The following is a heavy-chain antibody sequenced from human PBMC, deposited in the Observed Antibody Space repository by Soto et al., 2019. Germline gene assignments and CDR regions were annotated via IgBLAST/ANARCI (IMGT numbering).Heavy chain of an antibody. CDR2: IKEDGTEI. V-gene: IGHV3-7*04. CDR1: GLTFSSYW. Sequence: VPLVESGGGLVQPGGSLRLSCEASGLTFSSYWMSWVRQAPGKGLEWVAIIKEDGTEIYYVDSVKGRFTISRDNAKNSLYLQMNSLRAEDTAVYYCARDGDGYNRVAFDIWGQGTMVTVSS. J-gene: IGHJ3*02. CDR3: ARDGDGYNRVAFDI. D-gene: IGHD5-12*01.